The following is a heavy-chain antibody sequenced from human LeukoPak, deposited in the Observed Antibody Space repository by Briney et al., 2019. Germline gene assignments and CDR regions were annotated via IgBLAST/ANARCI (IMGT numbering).Heavy chain of an antibody. D-gene: IGHD6-13*01. CDR1: GFTFDDYG. CDR3: ARDKQQLVLGYFDL. V-gene: IGHV3-48*01. CDR2: ISSSSSTI. Sequence: GGSLRLSCAASGFTFDDYGMSWVRQAPGKGLEWVSYISSSSSTIYYADSVKGRFTISRDNAKNSLYLQMNSLRAEDTAVYYCARDKQQLVLGYFDLWGRGTLVTVSS. J-gene: IGHJ2*01.